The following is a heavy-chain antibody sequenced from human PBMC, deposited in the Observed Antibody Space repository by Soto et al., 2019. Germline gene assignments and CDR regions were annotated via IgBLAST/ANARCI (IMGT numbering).Heavy chain of an antibody. D-gene: IGHD6-13*01. Sequence: PSETLSLTCTVSGGSISSNYWTWIRQPPGKGLEWIGYIHYSGTTSFFPSYNPSLRSRVTISEDTSKNQFSLKLLSVTTADTAVYFCAAGEASSRNLAPYYLDFWGQGTLVTV. CDR3: AAGEASSRNLAPYYLDF. V-gene: IGHV4-59*01. CDR2: IHYSGTT. CDR1: GGSISSNY. J-gene: IGHJ4*02.